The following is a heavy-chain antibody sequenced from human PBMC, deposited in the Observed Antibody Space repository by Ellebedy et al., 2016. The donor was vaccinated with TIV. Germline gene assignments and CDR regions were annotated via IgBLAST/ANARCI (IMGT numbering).Heavy chain of an antibody. CDR1: GGSFSGYY. D-gene: IGHD4-17*01. V-gene: IGHV4-34*01. Sequence: SQTLSLTCGVYGGSFSGYYWTWIRQPPGKGLEWIGEINHSGSTTYNPSLKSRVTISVDTSRNRFSLKLSSVTAADTAVYYCARSTTVTTASYEYWGQGTLVTVSS. J-gene: IGHJ4*02. CDR3: ARSTTVTTASYEY. CDR2: INHSGST.